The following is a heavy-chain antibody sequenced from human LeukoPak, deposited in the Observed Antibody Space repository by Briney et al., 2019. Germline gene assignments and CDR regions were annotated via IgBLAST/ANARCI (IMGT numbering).Heavy chain of an antibody. J-gene: IGHJ6*03. CDR1: GFTFSDYY. V-gene: IGHV3-11*04. D-gene: IGHD1-26*01. CDR3: AKDRYSGSYSYYYYMDV. CDR2: ISSSGSTI. Sequence: GGSLRLSCAASGFTFSDYYMSWIRQAPGEGLEWVSYISSSGSTIYYADSVKGRFTISRDNSKNTLYLQMNSLRAEDPAVYYCAKDRYSGSYSYYYYMDVWGKGTTVTVSS.